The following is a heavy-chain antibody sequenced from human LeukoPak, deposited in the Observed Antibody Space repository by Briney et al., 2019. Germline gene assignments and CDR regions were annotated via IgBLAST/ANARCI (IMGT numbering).Heavy chain of an antibody. CDR1: GFTVSSNY. Sequence: GGSLRLSCAASGFTVSSNYMSWVRQTPGKGLEWVSVIYSGGSTYYADSVKGRFTISRDNSKNTLYLQMNSLRAEDTAVYYCARGTKHSSGWYYFDYWGQGTLVTVSS. J-gene: IGHJ4*02. CDR2: IYSGGST. D-gene: IGHD6-19*01. V-gene: IGHV3-66*01. CDR3: ARGTKHSSGWYYFDY.